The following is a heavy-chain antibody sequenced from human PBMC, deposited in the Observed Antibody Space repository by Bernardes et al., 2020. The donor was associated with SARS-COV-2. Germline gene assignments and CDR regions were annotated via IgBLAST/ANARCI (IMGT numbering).Heavy chain of an antibody. V-gene: IGHV3-43*01. J-gene: IGHJ4*02. Sequence: WGSLRLSCAASGFTFDDYTMHWVRQAPGKGLEWVSLISWDGGSTYYADSVKGRLTISRDNSKNLLYLHMNSLRAEDTAVYYCSSVPISVYDSWIDYWGQGTLVTVSS. CDR1: GFTFDDYT. CDR3: SSVPISVYDSWIDY. CDR2: ISWDGGST. D-gene: IGHD5-12*01.